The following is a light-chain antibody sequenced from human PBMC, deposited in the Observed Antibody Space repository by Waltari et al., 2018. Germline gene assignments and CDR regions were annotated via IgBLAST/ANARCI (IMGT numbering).Light chain of an antibody. Sequence: QSVLTQPPSASGTPGQRVTISCSGSISNLGTNYVYWYQQFPGTAPKLLIQRNNQRPSGVPDRCSGSKSGTSASLAISGLRAEDEADYYWASWDDSLSVGVFGGGTKLTVL. CDR3: ASWDDSLSVGV. V-gene: IGLV1-47*01. CDR1: ISNLGTNY. J-gene: IGLJ3*02. CDR2: RNN.